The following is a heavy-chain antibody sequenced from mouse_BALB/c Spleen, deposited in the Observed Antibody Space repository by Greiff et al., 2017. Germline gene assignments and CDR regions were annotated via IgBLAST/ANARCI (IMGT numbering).Heavy chain of an antibody. D-gene: IGHD2-1*01. V-gene: IGHV5-12-1*01. J-gene: IGHJ4*01. CDR2: ISSGGGST. CDR1: GFAFSSYD. CDR3: ARHYGTGAMDY. Sequence: EVNVVESGGGLVKPGGSLKLSCAASGFAFSSYDMSWVRQTPEKRLEWVAYISSGGGSTYYPDTVKGRFTISRDNAKNTLYLQMSSLKSEDTAMYYCARHYGTGAMDYWGQGTSVTVSS.